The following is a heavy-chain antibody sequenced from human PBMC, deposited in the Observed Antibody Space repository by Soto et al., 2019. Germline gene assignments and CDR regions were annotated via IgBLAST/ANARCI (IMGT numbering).Heavy chain of an antibody. CDR2: IYYSGST. V-gene: IGHV4-39*01. D-gene: IGHD5-12*01. Sequence: SQRLELRSTASGGSISSTVYYGGLIRQPPGKGLEWIGSIYYSGSTYYNPSLKSRVTISVDTSKNQFSLKLSSVTAADTAVYYCARPTPTFSNSGYDYGYWFDPWGQGTLVTVSS. CDR3: ARPTPTFSNSGYDYGYWFDP. J-gene: IGHJ5*02. CDR1: GGSISSTVYY.